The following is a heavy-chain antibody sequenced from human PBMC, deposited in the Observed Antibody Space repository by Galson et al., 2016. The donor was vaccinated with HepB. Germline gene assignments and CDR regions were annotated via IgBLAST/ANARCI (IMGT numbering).Heavy chain of an antibody. CDR3: AGADYGGCLAY. J-gene: IGHJ4*02. CDR1: GGSISSGDHY. D-gene: IGHD4-23*01. V-gene: IGHV4-30-4*01. CDR2: IYYSGST. Sequence: TLSLTCTVSGGSISSGDHYWSWVRQPPGKGLGWIGYIYYSGSTSYNPSLKSRLAISVDRSKNQFSLMLSSVTAADTAVYYCAGADYGGCLAYWGQGSLVTVSP.